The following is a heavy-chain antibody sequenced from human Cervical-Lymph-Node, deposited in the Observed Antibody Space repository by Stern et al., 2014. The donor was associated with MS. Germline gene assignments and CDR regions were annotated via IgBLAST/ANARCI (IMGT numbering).Heavy chain of an antibody. CDR1: GFTFSAYY. D-gene: IGHD3-10*01. Sequence: VQLVQSGGGLVKPGGSLRLSCEASGFTFSAYYMSWIRQAPGKGLEWVSYISSSGSTVYYADSVKGRFTISRDNAQNSLFLHMNSLRDDDTAVYYCAREAGSTYQGYWGQGTLVTVSS. CDR3: AREAGSTYQGY. V-gene: IGHV3-11*01. J-gene: IGHJ4*02. CDR2: ISSSGSTV.